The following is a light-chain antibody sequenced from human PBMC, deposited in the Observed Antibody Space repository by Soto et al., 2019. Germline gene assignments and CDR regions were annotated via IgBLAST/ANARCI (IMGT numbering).Light chain of an antibody. CDR1: QNINNL. CDR2: KAS. CDR3: QNYYTYPYT. V-gene: IGKV1-5*03. J-gene: IGKJ2*01. Sequence: DIQMTQSPSTLSASVGGRVTISCRASQNINNLLAWYQQKPGKVPKLLIYKASSLESGVPSRFSGSGSGTDFTLTISSLQPDDFATYYCQNYYTYPYTFGQGTKLEIK.